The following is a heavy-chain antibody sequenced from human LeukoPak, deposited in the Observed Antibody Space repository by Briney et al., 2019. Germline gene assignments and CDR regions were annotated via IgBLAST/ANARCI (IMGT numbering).Heavy chain of an antibody. Sequence: GGSLRLSCAASRFTFDTYAMTWVRQAPGKGLEWVSSISSGGTYIYYAESVRGGSTISRDNTKNFLYLQLSTLRVEDTAVYYCARDRPAGRSRGVVVQWGQGTLVTVSS. V-gene: IGHV3-21*01. CDR1: RFTFDTYA. J-gene: IGHJ4*02. D-gene: IGHD2-15*01. CDR3: ARDRPAGRSRGVVVQ. CDR2: ISSGGTYI.